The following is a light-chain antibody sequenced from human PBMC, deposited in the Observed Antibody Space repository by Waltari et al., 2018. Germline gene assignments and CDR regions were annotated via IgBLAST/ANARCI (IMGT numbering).Light chain of an antibody. J-gene: IGLJ2*01. CDR3: CSYVGASTFV. V-gene: IGLV2-11*01. Sequence: QSALTQPRSVSGSPGQSVTISCTGASSDVGDYEYVSWYQQHPGKVPKLRIFDVYKGPSGVPDRFSGSKSGNTASLPISGLQPEDEADYHCCSYVGASTFVFGGGTKLTVL. CDR2: DVY. CDR1: SSDVGDYEY.